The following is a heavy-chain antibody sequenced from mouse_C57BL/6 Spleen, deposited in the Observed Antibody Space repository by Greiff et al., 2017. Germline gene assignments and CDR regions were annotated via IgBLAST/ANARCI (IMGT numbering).Heavy chain of an antibody. CDR3: ARSGSNYGDY. D-gene: IGHD2-5*01. J-gene: IGHJ2*01. CDR2: INPSTGGT. CDR1: GYSFTGYY. V-gene: IGHV1-42*01. Sequence: VQLQQSGPELVKPGASVKISCKASGYSFTGYYMNWVKQSPEKSLEWIGEINPSTGGTTYNQKFKAKATLTVDKSSSTAYMQLNSLTSEDSAVYYCARSGSNYGDYWGQGTTLTVSS.